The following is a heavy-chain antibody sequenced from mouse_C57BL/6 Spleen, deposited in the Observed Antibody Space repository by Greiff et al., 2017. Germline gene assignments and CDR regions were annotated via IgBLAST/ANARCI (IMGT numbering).Heavy chain of an antibody. D-gene: IGHD2-4*01. J-gene: IGHJ1*03. CDR2: IYPGSGST. Sequence: QVHVKQPGAELVKPGASVKMSCKASGYTFTSYWITWVKQRPGQGLEWIGDIYPGSGSTNYNEKFKSKATLTVDTSSSTAYMQLSSLTSEDSAVYYCAREDYEYWYFDVWGTGTTVTVSS. V-gene: IGHV1-55*01. CDR1: GYTFTSYW. CDR3: AREDYEYWYFDV.